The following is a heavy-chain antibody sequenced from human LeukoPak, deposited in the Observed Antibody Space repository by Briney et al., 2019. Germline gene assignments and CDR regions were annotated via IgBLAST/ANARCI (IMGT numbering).Heavy chain of an antibody. J-gene: IGHJ5*02. CDR3: ARTGEDYSVNAGYGGFGP. Sequence: GGSLRLSCAASGFSFGSYWMHWVRQAPGTGLEWVASIKQDGSEKLYGASVRGRFTVSRDNARNSLYLNMKTLRSEDTALYYCARTGEDYSVNAGYGGFGPWGQGTLVIVSS. V-gene: IGHV3-7*01. CDR2: IKQDGSEK. CDR1: GFSFGSYW. D-gene: IGHD5-12*01.